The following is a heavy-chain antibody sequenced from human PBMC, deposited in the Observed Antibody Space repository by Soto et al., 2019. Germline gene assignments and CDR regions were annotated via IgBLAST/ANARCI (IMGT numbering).Heavy chain of an antibody. CDR2: IHHSGTT. V-gene: IGHV4-34*01. D-gene: IGHD3-22*01. CDR3: MLGSGWKDFDY. Sequence: SETLSLTCTVYGGSFSSFYWSWIRQSPGKGLEWIGEIHHSGTTNYNPSLKSRVTISVDTSKNQFSLELTSVTAADTAVYYCMLGSGWKDFDYWGQGTLVTSPQ. J-gene: IGHJ4*02. CDR1: GGSFSSFY.